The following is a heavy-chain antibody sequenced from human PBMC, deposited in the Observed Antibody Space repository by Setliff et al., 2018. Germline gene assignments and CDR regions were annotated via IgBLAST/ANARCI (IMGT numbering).Heavy chain of an antibody. CDR1: GFTFSSYA. J-gene: IGHJ4*02. D-gene: IGHD2-8*02. CDR3: TVYNTGSSKDHY. V-gene: IGHV4-34*08. CDR2: INHSGST. Sequence: SETLSLSCAASGFTFSSYAITWIRQPPGKGLEWIGEINHSGSTNYNPSLKSRVTISVDTSKNQFSLKLSSVTAADTALYYCTVYNTGSSKDHYWGQGTPVTVSS.